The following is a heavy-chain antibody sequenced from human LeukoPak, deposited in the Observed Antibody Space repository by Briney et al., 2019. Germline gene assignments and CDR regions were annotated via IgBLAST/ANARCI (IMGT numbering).Heavy chain of an antibody. CDR2: ISGSGGST. Sequence: PGGSLRLSCAASGFTFSSYAMSWVRQAPGKGLEWVSAISGSGGSTYYADSVRGRFTISRDNSKNTLYLQMNSLRAEDTAVYYCAKGPLPRTHFDWSSEFDYWGQGTLVTVSS. J-gene: IGHJ4*02. CDR3: AKGPLPRTHFDWSSEFDY. V-gene: IGHV3-23*01. CDR1: GFTFSSYA. D-gene: IGHD3-9*01.